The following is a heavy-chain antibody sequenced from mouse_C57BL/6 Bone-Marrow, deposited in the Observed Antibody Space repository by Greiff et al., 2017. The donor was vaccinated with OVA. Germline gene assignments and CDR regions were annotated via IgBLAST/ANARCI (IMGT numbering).Heavy chain of an antibody. V-gene: IGHV10-1*01. Sequence: EVQLVESGGGLVQPTGSLKLSCAASGFSFNTYAMNWVRQAPGKGLEWVARIRSKSTNYATDYAVLVTDRFTITRDQSDSMLYLQMNNLKAEDTTLYYCVRGYYGNHWGQGTTLTVSS. CDR2: IRSKSTNYAT. D-gene: IGHD2-1*01. J-gene: IGHJ2*01. CDR3: VRGYYGNH. CDR1: GFSFNTYA.